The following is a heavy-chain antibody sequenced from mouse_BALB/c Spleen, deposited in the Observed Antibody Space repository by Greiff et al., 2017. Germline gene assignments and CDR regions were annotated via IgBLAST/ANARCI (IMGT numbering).Heavy chain of an antibody. D-gene: IGHD2-14*01. V-gene: IGHV1-7*01. Sequence: VQLVESGAELAKPGASVKMSCKASGYTFTSYWMHWVKQRPGQGLEWIGYINPSTGYTEYNQKFKDKATLTADKSSSTAYMQLSSLTSEDSAVYYCANRYDGNYYAMDYWGQGTSVTVSS. J-gene: IGHJ4*01. CDR2: INPSTGYT. CDR3: ANRYDGNYYAMDY. CDR1: GYTFTSYW.